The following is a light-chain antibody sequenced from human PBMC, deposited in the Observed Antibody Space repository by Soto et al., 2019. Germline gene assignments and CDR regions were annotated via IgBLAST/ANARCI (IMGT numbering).Light chain of an antibody. CDR1: SSNIGGTNY. J-gene: IGLJ2*01. CDR3: ASWDDRMGAVI. CDR2: SNN. V-gene: IGLV1-47*02. Sequence: VLTQPPSASGTPGQRVFISCSGSSSNIGGTNYAYWYQQLPGAAPKLLMHSNNLRPSGVPERISGSKSGTSASLAISGLRSEDEAVYYCASWDDRMGAVIFGGGTKVTVL.